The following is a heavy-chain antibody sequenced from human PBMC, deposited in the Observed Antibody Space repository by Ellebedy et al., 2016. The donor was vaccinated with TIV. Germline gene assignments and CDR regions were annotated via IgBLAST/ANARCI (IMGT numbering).Heavy chain of an antibody. CDR1: GFTFSSYA. CDR2: INHSGST. V-gene: IGHV4-34*01. CDR3: ARGLDGSGKIRNWFDP. D-gene: IGHD3-10*01. Sequence: ESLKISCAASGFTFSSYAMSWIRQPPGKGLEWIGEINHSGSTNYNPSLKSRVTISVDTSQNQFSLKLSSVTAADTAVYYCARGLDGSGKIRNWFDPWGQGTLITVSS. J-gene: IGHJ5*02.